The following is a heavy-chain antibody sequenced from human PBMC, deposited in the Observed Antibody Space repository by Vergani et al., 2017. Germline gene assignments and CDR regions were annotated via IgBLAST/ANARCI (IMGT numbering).Heavy chain of an antibody. Sequence: QVQLQESGPGLVKPSQTLSLTCTVSGGSINSHNYYWSWIRQPAGKGLEWIGRIHTSGGTNYNPSLKSRVTMSEDTSKNQFSLNLTSVTAADTAMYFCARGSCLGGSCYKPRFDYWGQGILVTVSS. J-gene: IGHJ4*02. CDR2: IHTSGGT. D-gene: IGHD2-15*01. V-gene: IGHV4-61*02. CDR1: GGSINSHNYY. CDR3: ARGSCLGGSCYKPRFDY.